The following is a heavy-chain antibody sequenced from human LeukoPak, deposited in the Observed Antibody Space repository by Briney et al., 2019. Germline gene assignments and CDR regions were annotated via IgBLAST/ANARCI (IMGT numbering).Heavy chain of an antibody. J-gene: IGHJ5*02. CDR1: GFTFSGYW. CDR2: IRSDGSMT. V-gene: IGHV3-74*01. Sequence: GGSLRLSCVASGFTFSGYWMHWVRQPPGKGLVWVSRIRSDGSMTNYADSVKGRFTISRDNTKNTLYLQMNSLRAEDTAVYYCASQVVGAAFDPWGQGTLVTVSS. CDR3: ASQVVGAAFDP. D-gene: IGHD2-15*01.